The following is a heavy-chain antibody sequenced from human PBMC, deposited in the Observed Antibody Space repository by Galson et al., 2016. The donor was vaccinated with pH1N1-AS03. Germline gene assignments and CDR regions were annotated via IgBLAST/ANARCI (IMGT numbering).Heavy chain of an antibody. CDR1: TSNW. CDR3: ARDVLPYSLGLDV. Sequence: TSNWWSWVRQPPGKGLEWIGEVSHAGRTNYSPSLKSRVTISLDKSKNQFSLQLTSVTAADTAVYYCARDVLPYSLGLDVWGQGTTVTVSS. D-gene: IGHD5-18*01. V-gene: IGHV4-4*02. J-gene: IGHJ6*02. CDR2: VSHAGRT.